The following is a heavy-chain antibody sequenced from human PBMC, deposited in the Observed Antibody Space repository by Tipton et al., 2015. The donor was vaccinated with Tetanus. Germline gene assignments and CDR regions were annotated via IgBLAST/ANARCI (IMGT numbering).Heavy chain of an antibody. J-gene: IGHJ4*02. CDR3: AREVPAAGHFDY. D-gene: IGHD2-2*01. V-gene: IGHV4-61*01. Sequence: TLSLTCSVSGGSLFSGSFYWAWIRQPPGKGLEWIGYVYYNGNTHYNPALKSRVTISVDTSKNQFSLKLSPVTAADTAIYYCAREVPAAGHFDYWGQGTLVTVSS. CDR1: GGSLFSGSFY. CDR2: VYYNGNT.